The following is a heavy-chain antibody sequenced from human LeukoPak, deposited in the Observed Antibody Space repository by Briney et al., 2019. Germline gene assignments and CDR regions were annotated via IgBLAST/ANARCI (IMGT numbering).Heavy chain of an antibody. J-gene: IGHJ6*02. CDR1: GFTFSGYA. CDR2: ISGGGANT. V-gene: IGHV3-23*01. Sequence: GGSLRLSCAASGFTFSGYAMSWVRQAPGKGLEWVSAISGGGANTYYADSVKGRFTISRDNAKNSLYPQMNSLRAEDTAVYYCARDGCSGGSCYYYYGMDVWGQGTTVTVSS. CDR3: ARDGCSGGSCYYYYGMDV. D-gene: IGHD2-15*01.